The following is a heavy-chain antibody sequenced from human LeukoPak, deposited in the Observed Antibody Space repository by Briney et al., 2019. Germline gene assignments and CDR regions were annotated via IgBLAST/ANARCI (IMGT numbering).Heavy chain of an antibody. J-gene: IGHJ4*02. Sequence: SVKVSCKASGGTFSSYAISWVRQAPGQGLEWMGGIIPIFGTANYAQKFQGRVTITTDESTSTAYMELSSLRSEDTAVYYCARSGNYYDSSGYPDLFDSWGQGTLVTVSS. CDR2: IIPIFGTA. D-gene: IGHD3-22*01. CDR3: ARSGNYYDSSGYPDLFDS. CDR1: GGTFSSYA. V-gene: IGHV1-69*05.